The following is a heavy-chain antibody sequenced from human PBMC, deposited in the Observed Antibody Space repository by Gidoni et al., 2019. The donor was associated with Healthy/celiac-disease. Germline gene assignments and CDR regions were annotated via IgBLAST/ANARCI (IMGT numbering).Heavy chain of an antibody. CDR2: IYSGGST. J-gene: IGHJ4*02. CDR3: ARDLRATGRFDY. Sequence: EVQLVESGGGLVQPGGSLSLSCAASGFTVSSNSMSWVRQAPGKGLEWFSVIYSGGSTYYADSVKGRFTIARDNSKNTLYLQMNSLRAEDTAVYYCARDLRATGRFDYWGQGTLVTVSS. CDR1: GFTVSSNS. D-gene: IGHD4-4*01. V-gene: IGHV3-66*01.